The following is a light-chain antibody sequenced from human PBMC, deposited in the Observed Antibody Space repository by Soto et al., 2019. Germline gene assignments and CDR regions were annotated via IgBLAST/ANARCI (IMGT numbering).Light chain of an antibody. J-gene: IGKJ1*01. CDR2: GAS. CDR1: QSVRTK. Sequence: EMVMTQSPATLSVSLGERATLSCRASQSVRTKLVWYQQKPGQAPGLLIYGASTRATGIPARFSGSGSGTEFTLTISSLQSEDFAVYYCQQHDQGWTFGQGTKVEIK. CDR3: QQHDQGWT. V-gene: IGKV3-15*01.